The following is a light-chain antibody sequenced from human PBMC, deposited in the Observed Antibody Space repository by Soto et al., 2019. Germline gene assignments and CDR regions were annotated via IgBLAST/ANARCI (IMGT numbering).Light chain of an antibody. J-gene: IGLJ1*01. Sequence: QSALTQPASVSGSPGQSITISCTGTSSDVGGYNYVSWYQQHPGKAPKLMLYEVSNRPSGVSNRFSGSKSGNTASLTISGLQADDEADYYCSSYTSSSTPVFGTGTKLTVL. CDR3: SSYTSSSTPV. V-gene: IGLV2-14*01. CDR1: SSDVGGYNY. CDR2: EVS.